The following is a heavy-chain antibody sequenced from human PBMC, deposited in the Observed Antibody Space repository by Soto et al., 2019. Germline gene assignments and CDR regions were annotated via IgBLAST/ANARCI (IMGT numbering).Heavy chain of an antibody. V-gene: IGHV3-23*01. CDR1: GFTFSNYA. CDR3: AKDVSYGGKRPYYFDY. D-gene: IGHD4-17*01. Sequence: GGSLRLSCAASGFTFSNYAMSWVRQAPGKGLEWVTGISDSGGSAYNADSVKGRFTISRDNAKSTLYLQMNSLRAEDTAVYYCAKDVSYGGKRPYYFDYWGQGTLVTVSS. J-gene: IGHJ4*02. CDR2: ISDSGGSA.